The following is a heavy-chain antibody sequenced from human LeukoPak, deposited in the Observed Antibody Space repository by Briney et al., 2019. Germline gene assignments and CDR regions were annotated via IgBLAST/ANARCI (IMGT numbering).Heavy chain of an antibody. J-gene: IGHJ4*02. CDR3: ARVVTTGSYFDY. V-gene: IGHV4-61*01. CDR2: IYYSGNT. D-gene: IGHD4-17*01. CDR1: GGSVSSGSYY. Sequence: PSETLSLTCTGSGGSVSSGSYYWSWIRQPPGKGLEWIAYIYYSGNTNYNPSLKSRVTISVDTSKNQFSLKLTSVTAADTAVYYCARVVTTGSYFDYWGQGTLVTVSS.